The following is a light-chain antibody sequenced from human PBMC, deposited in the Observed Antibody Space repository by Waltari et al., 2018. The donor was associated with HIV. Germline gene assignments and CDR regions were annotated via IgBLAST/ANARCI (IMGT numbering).Light chain of an antibody. V-gene: IGKV2-30*01. CDR3: RQATHGPGT. J-gene: IGKJ1*01. CDR2: KVS. Sequence: DVVMTQSPLSLPVTLGQPASISCRSSQGLVFSDGNTYLNWFQQRPGQSPRRLIYKVSNRDSGVPDRFSGSGAGTEGTLKSSRVEAEDVGGEDGRQATHGPGTFGQGTKVEIK. CDR1: QGLVFSDGNTY.